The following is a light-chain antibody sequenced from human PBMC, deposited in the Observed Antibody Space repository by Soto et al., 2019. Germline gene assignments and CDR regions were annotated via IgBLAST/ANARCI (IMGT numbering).Light chain of an antibody. J-gene: IGLJ1*01. CDR2: DVR. CDR3: SSYTGSTTHV. V-gene: IGLV2-14*03. CDR1: SSDVGGYNY. Sequence: QSALTQPASVSGSPGQSITISCTGTSSDVGGYNYVSWYQHHPGKAPKLMSYDVRNRPSGVSNLFSGSKSGNTASLTISGLQAEDEADYYCSSYTGSTTHVFGTGTKLTVL.